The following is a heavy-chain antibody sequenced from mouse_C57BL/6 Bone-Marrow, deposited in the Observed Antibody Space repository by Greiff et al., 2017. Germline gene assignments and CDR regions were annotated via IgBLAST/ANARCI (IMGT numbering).Heavy chain of an antibody. J-gene: IGHJ1*03. CDR1: GYTFTSYW. Sequence: QVQLQQSGAELVKPGASVKLSCKASGYTFTSYWMHWVKQRPGQGLEWIGMIHPNSGSTNYNEKFKSKATLTVDKSSSTAYMQLSSLTSEDSAVYYCARRYYGSGWYFDVWGTGTTVTVSS. CDR2: IHPNSGST. D-gene: IGHD1-1*01. V-gene: IGHV1-64*01. CDR3: ARRYYGSGWYFDV.